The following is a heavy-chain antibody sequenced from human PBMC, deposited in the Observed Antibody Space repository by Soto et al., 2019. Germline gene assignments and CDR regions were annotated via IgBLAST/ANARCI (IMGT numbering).Heavy chain of an antibody. Sequence: GGSLRLSCAASGFTFSSYGMHWVRQAPGKGLEWVAVIWYDGSNKYYPGSVKGRFTISRENAKNSLYLQMNSLRAGDTAVYYCARGQGGSRGANWFDPWGQGTLVTVSS. D-gene: IGHD5-12*01. CDR3: ARGQGGSRGANWFDP. V-gene: IGHV3-33*01. J-gene: IGHJ5*02. CDR2: IWYDGSNK. CDR1: GFTFSSYG.